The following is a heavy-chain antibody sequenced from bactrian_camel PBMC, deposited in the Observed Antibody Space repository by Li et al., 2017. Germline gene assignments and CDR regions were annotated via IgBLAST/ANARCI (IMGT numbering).Heavy chain of an antibody. D-gene: IGHD5*01. CDR2: IDSDGDT. Sequence: QVQLVESGGGPVQAGGSLRLSCVARGSVFFIETYIARCMAWFRQAPGKEREGIAVIDSDGDTAYAESMKDRFTISVDNAKNTQYLQMNSLKPEDTATYYCAAGQGVGWCLDVIRVGAEADFDYWGHGTQVTVS. J-gene: IGHJ6*01. V-gene: IGHV3S53*01. CDR1: GSVFFIET. CDR3: AAGQGVGWCLDVIRVGAEADFDY.